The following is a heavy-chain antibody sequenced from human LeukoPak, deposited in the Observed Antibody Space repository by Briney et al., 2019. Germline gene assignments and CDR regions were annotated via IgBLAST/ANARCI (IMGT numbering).Heavy chain of an antibody. Sequence: ASVKVSCKASGYTFTGYYMHWVRQAPGQGLEWMGWINPNSGGTNYAQKFQGRVTMTRDTSISTAYMELSRLRSDDTAVYYCARDGIVATMVHSGSYFDYWGQGTLVTVSS. V-gene: IGHV1-2*02. CDR3: ARDGIVATMVHSGSYFDY. D-gene: IGHD5-12*01. CDR2: INPNSGGT. J-gene: IGHJ4*02. CDR1: GYTFTGYY.